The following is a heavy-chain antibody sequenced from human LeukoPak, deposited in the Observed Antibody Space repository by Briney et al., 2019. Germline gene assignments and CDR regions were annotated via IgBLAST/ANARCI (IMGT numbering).Heavy chain of an antibody. Sequence: GGSLRLSCAASGFTFSDSYMSWIRQVPGKGLEWISYISSSGGTIYYADSVKGRFTISRDNAKNPLYLQMNSLRAEDTAVYYCAKEGGDWGEGYFDYWGQGTLVTVSS. CDR3: AKEGGDWGEGYFDY. D-gene: IGHD7-27*01. CDR2: ISSSGGTI. J-gene: IGHJ4*02. V-gene: IGHV3-11*01. CDR1: GFTFSDSY.